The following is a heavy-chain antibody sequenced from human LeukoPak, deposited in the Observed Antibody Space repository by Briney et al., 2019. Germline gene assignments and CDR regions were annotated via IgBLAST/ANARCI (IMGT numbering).Heavy chain of an antibody. J-gene: IGHJ4*02. Sequence: GGSLRLSCAASGFTFSHYWMTWVRQAPGKGLERVSYLGPTSSTISYADSVRGRFTISRDNAKNSLYLQMNSLRAEDTAVYYCARESGPFYDFWSGSYYFDYWGQGTLVTVSS. CDR3: ARESGPFYDFWSGSYYFDY. CDR2: LGPTSSTI. CDR1: GFTFSHYW. V-gene: IGHV3-48*01. D-gene: IGHD3-3*01.